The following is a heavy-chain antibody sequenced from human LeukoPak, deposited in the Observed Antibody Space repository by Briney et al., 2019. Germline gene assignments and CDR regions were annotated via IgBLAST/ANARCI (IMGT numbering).Heavy chain of an antibody. Sequence: ASVKVFYKVCGGTKQELCMDGPGQAPGKGLEWMGGFDPEDGATIYAQKFQGRVTMTEGRSTDTAYMELSSLRSEDTAVYYCATDVLYSGYYYDYWGQGTLVTVSS. J-gene: IGHJ4*02. V-gene: IGHV1-24*01. CDR2: FDPEDGAT. CDR1: GGTKQELC. CDR3: ATDVLYSGYYYDY. D-gene: IGHD5-12*01.